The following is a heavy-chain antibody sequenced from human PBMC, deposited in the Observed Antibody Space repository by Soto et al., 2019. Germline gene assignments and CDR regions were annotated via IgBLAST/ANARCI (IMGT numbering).Heavy chain of an antibody. J-gene: IGHJ5*02. V-gene: IGHV1-3*01. CDR3: ARTGSSSWYWFDP. D-gene: IGHD6-13*01. CDR1: GYTFTSYA. CDR2: INAGNGNT. Sequence: ASVKVTCKASGYTFTSYAMHWVRQAPGQRLEWMGWINAGNGNTKYSQKFQGRVTITRDTSASTAYMELSSLRSEDTAVYYCARTGSSSWYWFDPWGQGTLVTVSS.